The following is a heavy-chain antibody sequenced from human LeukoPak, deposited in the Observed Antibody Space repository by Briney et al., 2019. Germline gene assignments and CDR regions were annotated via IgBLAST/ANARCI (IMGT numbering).Heavy chain of an antibody. D-gene: IGHD1-26*01. Sequence: GASVKVSCKASGYSFTSYDINWVRQATGQGLEWMGWMNPNSGNTGYAQKFQGRVTMTRNTSISTAYMELRSLRSDDTAVYYCARDRGGSYSSLDYWGQGTLVTVSS. CDR2: MNPNSGNT. V-gene: IGHV1-8*01. J-gene: IGHJ4*02. CDR1: GYSFTSYD. CDR3: ARDRGGSYSSLDY.